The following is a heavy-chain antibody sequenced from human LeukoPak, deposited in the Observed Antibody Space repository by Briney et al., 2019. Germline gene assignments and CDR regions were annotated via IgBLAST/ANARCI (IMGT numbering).Heavy chain of an antibody. V-gene: IGHV4-34*01. D-gene: IGHD6-19*01. CDR3: ARGRRGWYHFDY. Sequence: SETLSLTCAVYGGSFSGYYWSWIRQPPGKGLEWIGEINHSGSTNYNPSLKSRVTISVDTSKNQFPLKLSSVTAADTAVYYCARGRRGWYHFDYWGQGTLVTVSS. CDR1: GGSFSGYY. J-gene: IGHJ4*02. CDR2: INHSGST.